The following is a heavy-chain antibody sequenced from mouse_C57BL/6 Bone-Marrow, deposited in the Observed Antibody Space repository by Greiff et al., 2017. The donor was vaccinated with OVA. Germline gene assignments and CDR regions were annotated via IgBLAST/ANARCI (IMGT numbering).Heavy chain of an antibody. J-gene: IGHJ2*01. CDR3: ARDAQRRGDYFDY. CDR2: ISDGGSYT. Sequence: EVHLVESGGGLVKPGGSLKLSCAASGFTFSSYAMSWVRQTPEKRLEWVATISDGGSYTYYPDNVQGRFTISRDNAKNNLYLQMSHLKSEDTAMYYGARDAQRRGDYFDYWGQGTTLTVSS. V-gene: IGHV5-4*01. CDR1: GFTFSSYA. D-gene: IGHD1-3*01.